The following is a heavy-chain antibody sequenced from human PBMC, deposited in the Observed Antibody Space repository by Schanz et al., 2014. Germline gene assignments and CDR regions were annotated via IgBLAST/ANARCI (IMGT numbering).Heavy chain of an antibody. CDR3: ARGGGAAAST. D-gene: IGHD6-13*01. Sequence: EVQLVESGGGLVQPGGSLRLSYAASGFTVSNNLMRWVRQAPGKGLEWVSIIYSGGSTFYADSVKGRFTISRDNSKNTLYLQMNSLRAEDTAVYYCARGGGAAASTWGQGTLVTVSS. CDR2: IYSGGST. J-gene: IGHJ5*02. V-gene: IGHV3-66*01. CDR1: GFTVSNNL.